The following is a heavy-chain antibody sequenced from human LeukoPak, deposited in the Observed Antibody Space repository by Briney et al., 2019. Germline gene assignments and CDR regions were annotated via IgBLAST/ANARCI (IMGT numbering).Heavy chain of an antibody. J-gene: IGHJ4*02. D-gene: IGHD3-3*01. Sequence: GGSLRLSCAASGFTFSSYALSWVRQAPGKGLEWVSAISGSGGSTYYADSVKGRFTISRDNSKNTLYLQMNSLRAEDTAVYYCAKTPLYYDFWSGYYPPDYWGQGTLDTVSS. CDR3: AKTPLYYDFWSGYYPPDY. CDR2: ISGSGGST. CDR1: GFTFSSYA. V-gene: IGHV3-23*01.